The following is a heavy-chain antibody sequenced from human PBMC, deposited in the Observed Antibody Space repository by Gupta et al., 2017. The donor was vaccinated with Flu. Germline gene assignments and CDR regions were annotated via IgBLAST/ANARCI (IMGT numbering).Heavy chain of an antibody. CDR2: ISFSGST. V-gene: IGHV4-31*03. D-gene: IGHD3-22*01. CDR1: GSSISYGGYY. CDR3: ARGLLSYDRNGNDLAGGELHY. J-gene: IGHJ4*02. Sequence: QVQLQESGPGLVKSSQTLSLICTVSGSSISYGGYYYTWIRQPPGKGLELIGYISFSGSTSYNVSLRSRATISSDTSKNQFSLHLSSVTAADTAVYFCARGLLSYDRNGNDLAGGELHYWGPGTLVTVSS.